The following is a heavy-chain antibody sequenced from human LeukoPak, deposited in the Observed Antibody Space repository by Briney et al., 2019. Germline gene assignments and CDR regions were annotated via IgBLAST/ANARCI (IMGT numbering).Heavy chain of an antibody. D-gene: IGHD4-11*01. V-gene: IGHV4-59*01. CDR2: IYYSGST. Sequence: SETLSPTCTVSGGSISSYYWSWIRQPPGKGLEWIGYIYYSGSTNYNPSLKSRVTISVDTSKNQFSLKLSSVTAADTAVYYCARDAVGNYTYWFDPWGQGTLVTVSS. J-gene: IGHJ5*02. CDR1: GGSISSYY. CDR3: ARDAVGNYTYWFDP.